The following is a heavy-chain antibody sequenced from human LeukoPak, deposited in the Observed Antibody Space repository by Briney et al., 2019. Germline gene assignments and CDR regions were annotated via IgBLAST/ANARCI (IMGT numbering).Heavy chain of an antibody. D-gene: IGHD6-19*01. CDR2: ISSSSSTI. CDR1: GFTFSSYS. Sequence: PGGSLRLSCAASGFTFSSYSMNWVRQAPGKGLEWVSYISSSSSTIYYADSVKGRFTSSRDNAKNSLFLQMNSLRGEDTAVYYCARFYVAGTERTFDYWGQGTLVTVSS. CDR3: ARFYVAGTERTFDY. V-gene: IGHV3-48*01. J-gene: IGHJ4*02.